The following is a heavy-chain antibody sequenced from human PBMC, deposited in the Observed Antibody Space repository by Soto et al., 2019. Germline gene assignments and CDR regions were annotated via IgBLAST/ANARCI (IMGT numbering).Heavy chain of an antibody. CDR1: GYTFTSYG. J-gene: IGHJ1*01. V-gene: IGHV1-18*04. CDR2: ISAYNGNT. D-gene: IGHD2-21*02. CDR3: ARDGVVVTAIRYFQH. Sequence: QVQLVQSGAEVKKPGASVKVSCKASGYTFTSYGISWVRQAPGQGLEWMGWISAYNGNTNYAQKFQGRVTITADESTSTAYMELSSLRSEDTAVYYCARDGVVVTAIRYFQHWGQGTLVTVSS.